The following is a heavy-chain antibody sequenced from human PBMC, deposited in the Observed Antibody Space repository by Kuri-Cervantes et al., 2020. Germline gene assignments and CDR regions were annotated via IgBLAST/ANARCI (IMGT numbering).Heavy chain of an antibody. CDR3: AKDRSPGSYNYDAFDI. J-gene: IGHJ3*02. CDR1: GFTFRSYA. D-gene: IGHD3-10*01. CDR2: ISYDGSNK. V-gene: IGHV3-30-3*01. Sequence: GGSLRHSCAASGFTFRSYAMHWVRQAPGKGLEWVAVISYDGSNKYYADSVKSRFTISRDNSKNTLYLQMNSLRAGDTAVYYCAKDRSPGSYNYDAFDIWGQGTMVTVSS.